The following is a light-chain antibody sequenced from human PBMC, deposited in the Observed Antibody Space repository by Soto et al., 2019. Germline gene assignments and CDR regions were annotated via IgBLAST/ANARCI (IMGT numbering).Light chain of an antibody. CDR3: QQYGSSPRT. J-gene: IGKJ1*01. CDR1: QSVSSSY. V-gene: IGKV3-20*01. CDR2: GAS. Sequence: ESLLTQSPGTLSLSPGERSTLACRAIQSVSSSYLAWYQQKPVQAPRLLIYGASSRATGIPDRFSGSGSGTDFTLTISRLEPEDFAVYYCQQYGSSPRTFGQGTKVEIK.